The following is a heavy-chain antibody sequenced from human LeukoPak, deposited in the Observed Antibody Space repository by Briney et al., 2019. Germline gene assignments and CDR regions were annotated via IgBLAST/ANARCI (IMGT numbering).Heavy chain of an antibody. D-gene: IGHD5-24*01. CDR2: IYSGGST. CDR1: GFTVSSNY. Sequence: GGSLRLSCAASGFTVSSNYMSWVRQAPGKGLEWVSVIYSGGSTYYADSVKGRFTISRDNSKNTLYLQMNSLRAEDTAVYYCARGPYSTISVNLDFLLGFDIWGQGTMVTVSS. J-gene: IGHJ3*02. CDR3: ARGPYSTISVNLDFLLGFDI. V-gene: IGHV3-53*01.